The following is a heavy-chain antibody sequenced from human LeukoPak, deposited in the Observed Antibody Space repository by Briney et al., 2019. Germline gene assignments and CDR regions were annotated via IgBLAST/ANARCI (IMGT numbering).Heavy chain of an antibody. Sequence: SVKVSCKASGGTFSSYAISWVRQAPGQGLEWMGGIIPISGTANYAQKFQGRVTITADESTSTAYMELSSLRSEDTAVYYCARDGPYYYDSIAFKPDAFDIWGQGTMVTVSS. CDR1: GGTFSSYA. CDR3: ARDGPYYYDSIAFKPDAFDI. J-gene: IGHJ3*02. D-gene: IGHD3-22*01. V-gene: IGHV1-69*01. CDR2: IIPISGTA.